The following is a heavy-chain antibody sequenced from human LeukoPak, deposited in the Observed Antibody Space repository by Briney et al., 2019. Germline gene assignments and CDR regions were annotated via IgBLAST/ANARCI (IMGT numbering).Heavy chain of an antibody. J-gene: IGHJ4*02. Sequence: ASVKVSCKASGYTFTCYYIHWVRHAPGQGLEWRGWINPNSGGTNYAQKFQGRVTMTRDTSISTAYMELRRLRSDDTAVSYCARVFHGLAAAGLRSWGQGTLVTVSS. CDR2: INPNSGGT. V-gene: IGHV1-2*02. CDR3: ARVFHGLAAAGLRS. D-gene: IGHD6-13*01. CDR1: GYTFTCYY.